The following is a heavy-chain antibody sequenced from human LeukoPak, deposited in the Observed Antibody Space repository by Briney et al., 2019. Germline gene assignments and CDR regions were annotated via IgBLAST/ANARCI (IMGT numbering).Heavy chain of an antibody. CDR2: ISGSGGST. CDR3: AKYSRPPSIDY. J-gene: IGHJ4*02. Sequence: GGSLRLSCAASGFTFSSYAMSWVRQAPGKGLEWVSVISGSGGSTYYADAVKGRFTISRDNSKNTLYLQMNSLRAEDTAVYYCAKYSRPPSIDYWGQGTLVTVSS. V-gene: IGHV3-23*01. CDR1: GFTFSSYA. D-gene: IGHD6-13*01.